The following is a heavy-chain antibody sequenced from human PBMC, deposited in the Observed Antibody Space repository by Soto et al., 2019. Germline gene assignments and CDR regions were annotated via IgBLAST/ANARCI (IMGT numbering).Heavy chain of an antibody. J-gene: IGHJ4*02. V-gene: IGHV2-70*01. Sequence: GSGPPLVNGTHARTLTFTWSGFSLGTSKICVICIRRPPWKALEWLALIDWYDDKYYSTSLKTRLTLSKDTSKNQVVLTMTNMDPVDTATYYCARVPRYSFSWYYFDYWGQGTLVTVSS. CDR3: ARVPRYSFSWYYFDY. D-gene: IGHD6-13*01. CDR2: IDWYDDK. CDR1: GFSLGTSKIC.